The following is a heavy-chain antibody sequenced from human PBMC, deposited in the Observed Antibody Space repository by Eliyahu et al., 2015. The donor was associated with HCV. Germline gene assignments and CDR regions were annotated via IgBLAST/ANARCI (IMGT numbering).Heavy chain of an antibody. Sequence: EVQLVQSGAEVKKPGESLRTXXGGSGYSFSNFWINWVRQMPGKGLEWMGGVGPSDSYTNXSPSFQGRVTMSVDKSISTAYLQWSSLEASDTAIYYCARRVFDMWGHGTMVTVSS. J-gene: IGHJ3*02. CDR2: VGPSDSYT. V-gene: IGHV5-10-1*03. CDR3: ARRVFDM. CDR1: GYSFSNFW.